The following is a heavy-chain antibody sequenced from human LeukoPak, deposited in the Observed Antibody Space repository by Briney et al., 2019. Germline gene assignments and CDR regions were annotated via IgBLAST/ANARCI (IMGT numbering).Heavy chain of an antibody. V-gene: IGHV3-48*01. CDR2: ISISGSFI. CDR3: ARRKVGGTGDY. CDR1: GFTFSDYS. D-gene: IGHD1-26*01. J-gene: IGHJ4*02. Sequence: GGSLRLSCAASGFTFSDYSMTWVRQAPGKGLEWLSYISISGSFIYYADSVKGRFTISRDNGRNSLHLQMNSLRAEDSAIYYCARRKVGGTGDYWGQGTQVTVSS.